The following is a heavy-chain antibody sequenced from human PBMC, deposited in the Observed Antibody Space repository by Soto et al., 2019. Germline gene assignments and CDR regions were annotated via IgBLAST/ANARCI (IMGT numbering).Heavy chain of an antibody. J-gene: IGHJ6*02. CDR1: GYSFTTYD. Sequence: QVQLVQSGAEVKKPGASVKVSCQASGYSFTTYDINWVRQATGQGLEWLGWMNPNSGKAGYAQKFQGRVTMTRNTPISTAYMEVSSLTSEDTAVYYCARALPSDYCREIFYYYGMDVWGQGTSVIVSS. CDR2: MNPNSGKA. V-gene: IGHV1-8*01. CDR3: ARALPSDYCREIFYYYGMDV. D-gene: IGHD4-17*01.